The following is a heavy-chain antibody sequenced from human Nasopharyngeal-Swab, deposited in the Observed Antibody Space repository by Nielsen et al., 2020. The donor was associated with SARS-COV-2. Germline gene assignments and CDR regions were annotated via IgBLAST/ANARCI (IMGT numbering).Heavy chain of an antibody. Sequence: ASVKVSCKASGYTFTSYGISWVRQAPGQGLEWMGWISAYNGNTNYAQKLQGRVTMTTDTSTSTAYMELRSLRSDDTAVYYCARVAAIGYRYYYYYMDVWGKGTTVTVSS. D-gene: IGHD3-16*02. V-gene: IGHV1-18*01. CDR3: ARVAAIGYRYYYYYMDV. CDR2: ISAYNGNT. J-gene: IGHJ6*03. CDR1: GYTFTSYG.